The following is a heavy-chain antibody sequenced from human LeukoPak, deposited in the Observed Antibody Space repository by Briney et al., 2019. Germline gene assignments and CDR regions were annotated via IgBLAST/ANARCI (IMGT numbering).Heavy chain of an antibody. CDR1: GFTFSSYA. CDR3: VRGEDLYKPTWYLFED. V-gene: IGHV3-23*01. J-gene: IGHJ4*02. CDR2: ITSSGASA. D-gene: IGHD6-13*01. Sequence: GGSLRLSCAASGFTFSSYAMTWVRQAPGKGLEWISGITSSGASAYYAASVKGRFTISRDNSENTLYLNLNSLTVEDSGMYYCVRGEDLYKPTWYLFEDWGQGTLVTVSS.